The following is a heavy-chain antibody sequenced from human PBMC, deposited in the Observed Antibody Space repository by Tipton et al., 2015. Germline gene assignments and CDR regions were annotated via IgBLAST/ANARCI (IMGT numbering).Heavy chain of an antibody. D-gene: IGHD2-8*01. CDR3: ASQDIVLMVYGFDY. CDR1: GASLSNYY. Sequence: TLSLTCTVSGASLSNYYWNWVRQPPGKGLEWIGYIYSSGSTNYAPSLESRVTMSIDTSKNQFSLRLSSVTAADTAVYYCASQDIVLMVYGFDYWGQGTLVTVSS. CDR2: IYSSGST. J-gene: IGHJ4*02. V-gene: IGHV4-59*08.